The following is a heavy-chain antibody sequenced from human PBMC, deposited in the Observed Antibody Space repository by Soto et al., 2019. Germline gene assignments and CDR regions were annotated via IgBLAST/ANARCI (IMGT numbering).Heavy chain of an antibody. J-gene: IGHJ6*03. CDR1: GGSISSYY. CDR2: IYYSGST. V-gene: IGHV4-59*01. CDR3: ARVAALRYFDWSASGAPYYMDV. Sequence: SETLSLTCTVSGGSISSYYWSWIRQPPGKGLEWIGYIYYSGSTNYNPSLKSRVTISVDKSKNQFSLKLSSVTAADTAVYYCARVAALRYFDWSASGAPYYMDVWGKGTTVTVSS. D-gene: IGHD3-9*01.